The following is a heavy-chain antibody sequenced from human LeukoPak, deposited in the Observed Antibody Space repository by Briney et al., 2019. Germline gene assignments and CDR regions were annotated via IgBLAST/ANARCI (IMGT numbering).Heavy chain of an antibody. CDR3: ARVKGSGYRNSIDY. D-gene: IGHD3-3*01. Sequence: PGGCLRLSCAASGFSFANYATNWVSQAPGKWMEWVSGINWKGGSTYYRDSVKGRFTISRDNAKNSLYLQMNSLRAEDTALYYCARVKGSGYRNSIDYWGQGTLVTVSS. J-gene: IGHJ4*02. CDR2: INWKGGST. V-gene: IGHV3-20*04. CDR1: GFSFANYA.